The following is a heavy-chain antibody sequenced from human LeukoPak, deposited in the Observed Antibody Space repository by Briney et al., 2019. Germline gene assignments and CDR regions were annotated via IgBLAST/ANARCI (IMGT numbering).Heavy chain of an antibody. CDR2: ISSSSSYI. CDR1: GFTFSSYS. Sequence: GGSLRLSCAASGFTFSSYSMNWVRQAPGKGLEWVSSISSSSSYIYYADSVKGRFTISRDNSKNTLYLQMNSLRAEDTAVYYCAKQVCGADCYYYYGMDVWGQGTTVTVSS. J-gene: IGHJ6*02. V-gene: IGHV3-21*04. D-gene: IGHD2-21*02. CDR3: AKQVCGADCYYYYGMDV.